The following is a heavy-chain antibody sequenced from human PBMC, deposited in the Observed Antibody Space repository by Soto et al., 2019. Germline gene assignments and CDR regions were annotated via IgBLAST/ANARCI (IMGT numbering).Heavy chain of an antibody. Sequence: GGSLRLSCAASGFTFDDYAMHWVRQAPGKGLEWVSGSSWNSGSIVYADSVKGRFTTSRDNAKSFLFLQMNSLIAEDTALYYCVKGVGATQGSAFDIWGQGTMVTVSS. V-gene: IGHV3-9*01. J-gene: IGHJ3*02. D-gene: IGHD1-26*01. CDR3: VKGVGATQGSAFDI. CDR2: SSWNSGSI. CDR1: GFTFDDYA.